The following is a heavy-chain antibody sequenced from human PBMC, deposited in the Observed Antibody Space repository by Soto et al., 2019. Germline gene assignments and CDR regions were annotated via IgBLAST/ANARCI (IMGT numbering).Heavy chain of an antibody. CDR2: IWYDGSNK. J-gene: IGHJ5*02. CDR3: ARDRVFVLSAKTSTWFYP. V-gene: IGHV3-33*01. D-gene: IGHD2-21*02. CDR1: GFTFSSYG. Sequence: GGSPRLSCAASGFTFSSYGMHWVRQAPGKGLEWVAVIWYDGSNKYYADSVKGRFTISRDNSKNTLYLQMNSLRAEDTAVYYCARDRVFVLSAKTSTWFYPYGHGTLVIVSS.